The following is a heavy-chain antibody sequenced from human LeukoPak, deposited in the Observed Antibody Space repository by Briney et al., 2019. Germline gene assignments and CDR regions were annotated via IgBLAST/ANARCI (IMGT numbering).Heavy chain of an antibody. CDR1: GFTFDDYA. CDR3: AKLGATTNDY. CDR2: ISWNSGSI. J-gene: IGHJ4*02. D-gene: IGHD1-26*01. V-gene: IGHV3-9*01. Sequence: GGSLRLSCAASGFTFDDYAMHWVRQAPGKGLEWVSGISWNSGSIGYADSVKGRFTISRDNAKNSLYLQMNSLRAEDTAVYYCAKLGATTNDYWGQGTLVTVSS.